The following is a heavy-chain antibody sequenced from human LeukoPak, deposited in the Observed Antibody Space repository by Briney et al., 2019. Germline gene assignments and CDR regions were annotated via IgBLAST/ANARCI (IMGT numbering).Heavy chain of an antibody. CDR1: GFTVSSNY. CDR3: ASFPNPLYQLPFDY. J-gene: IGHJ4*02. V-gene: IGHV3-66*01. CDR2: IYSGGST. D-gene: IGHD2-2*01. Sequence: PGGSLRLSCAASGFTVSSNYMSWVRQAPGKGLEWVSVIYSGGSTYYADSVKGRFTISRDNSKNTLYLQMNSLRAEDTAVYYCASFPNPLYQLPFDYWGQGTLVTVSS.